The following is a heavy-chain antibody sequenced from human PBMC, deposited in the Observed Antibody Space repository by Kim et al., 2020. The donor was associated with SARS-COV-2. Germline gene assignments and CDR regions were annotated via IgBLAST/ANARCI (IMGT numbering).Heavy chain of an antibody. Sequence: GGSLRLSCSASGFTFSNYAMHWVRQAPGKGLEYVSAISSDGGSTYYADSVKGRFTISRDNSKNMLYVQMSSLRVEDTAIYYCVTRNYYNSGRYDEGAPF. CDR1: GFTFSNYA. CDR3: VTRNYYNSGRYDEGAPF. V-gene: IGHV3-64*05. D-gene: IGHD3-10*01. J-gene: IGHJ3*01. CDR2: ISSDGGST.